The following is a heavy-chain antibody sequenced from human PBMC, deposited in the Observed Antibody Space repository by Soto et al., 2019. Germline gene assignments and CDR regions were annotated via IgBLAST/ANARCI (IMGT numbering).Heavy chain of an antibody. V-gene: IGHV4-34*01. CDR1: GGSFSGYY. CDR2: INHSGST. CDR3: ARASPGRVWSGYYNPHYYYYMDV. J-gene: IGHJ6*03. D-gene: IGHD3-3*01. Sequence: SETLSLTCAVYGGSFSGYYWSWIRQPPGKGLEWIGEINHSGSTNYNPSLKSRVTISVDTSKNQFSLKLSSVTAADTAVYYCARASPGRVWSGYYNPHYYYYMDVWGKGTTVTVSS.